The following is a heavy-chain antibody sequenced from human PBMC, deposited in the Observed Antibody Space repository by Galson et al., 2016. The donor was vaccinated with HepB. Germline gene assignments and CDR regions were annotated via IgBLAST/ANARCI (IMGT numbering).Heavy chain of an antibody. V-gene: IGHV3-21*01. CDR1: GFTFSTYS. CDR2: ISITSGYK. Sequence: SLRLSCAASGFTFSTYSMNWVRQAPGKGLEWVSFISITSGYKYYADSLKGRVTLSRDNAKNSLYLQMNSLRAEDTAVYYCARPPVGDMRYFDLWGRGTLVTVSS. D-gene: IGHD3-16*01. J-gene: IGHJ2*01. CDR3: ARPPVGDMRYFDL.